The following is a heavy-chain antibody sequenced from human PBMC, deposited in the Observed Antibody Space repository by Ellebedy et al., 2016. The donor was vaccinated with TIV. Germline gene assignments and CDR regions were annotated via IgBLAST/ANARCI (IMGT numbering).Heavy chain of an antibody. CDR1: GFTFGRYW. D-gene: IGHD4-11*01. V-gene: IGHV3-74*01. CDR3: ARDRGDYSISGP. CDR2: IKSDGSGT. J-gene: IGHJ5*02. Sequence: GESLKISXVASGFTFGRYWMHWVCQAPGNKLVWVSRIKSDGSGTTYADSVKGRFTTSRDNARNTLYLQMNSLRGEDTAVYFCARDRGDYSISGPWGQGTLVTVSS.